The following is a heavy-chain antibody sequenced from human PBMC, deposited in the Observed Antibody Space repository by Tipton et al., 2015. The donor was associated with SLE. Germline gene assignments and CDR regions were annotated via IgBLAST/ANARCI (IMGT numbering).Heavy chain of an antibody. CDR3: TREHSSSWFDP. V-gene: IGHV3-64*01. CDR2: ISSKGST. D-gene: IGHD1-26*01. CDR1: GFTFSSFA. Sequence: SLRLSCAASGFTFSSFAMHWVRQAPGKGLEYVSAISSKGSTYYANSVKGRFTISRDNSKNTLYLQMGSLRAEDMAVYYCTREHSSSWFDPWGQGTLVTVSS. J-gene: IGHJ5*02.